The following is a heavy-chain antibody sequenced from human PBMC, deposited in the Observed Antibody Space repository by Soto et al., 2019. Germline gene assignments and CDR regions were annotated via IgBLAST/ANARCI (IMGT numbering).Heavy chain of an antibody. CDR1: GFTFSSYA. V-gene: IGHV3-64D*08. D-gene: IGHD2-2*01. Sequence: GGSLRLSCSASGFTFSSYAMHWVRQAPGKGLEYVSAISSNGGSTYYADSVKGRFTISRDNSKNTLYLQMSSLRAEDTAVYYCVKDQGCSSTSYYPTHSGYYGMDVWGQGTTVTVSS. CDR2: ISSNGGST. CDR3: VKDQGCSSTSYYPTHSGYYGMDV. J-gene: IGHJ6*02.